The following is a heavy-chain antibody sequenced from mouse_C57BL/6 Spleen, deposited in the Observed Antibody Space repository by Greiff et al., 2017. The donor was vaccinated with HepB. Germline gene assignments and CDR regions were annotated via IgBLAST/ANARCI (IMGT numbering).Heavy chain of an antibody. J-gene: IGHJ3*01. CDR2: INPSTGGT. D-gene: IGHD3-2*02. CDR3: ARSGVFAY. CDR1: GYSFTGYY. V-gene: IGHV1-42*01. Sequence: EVQLQQSGPELVKPGASVKISCKASGYSFTGYYMNWVKQSPEKSLEWIGEINPSTGGTTYNQKFKAKATLTVDKSSSTAYMKLKSLTSEDSAVYYCARSGVFAYWGQGTLVTVSA.